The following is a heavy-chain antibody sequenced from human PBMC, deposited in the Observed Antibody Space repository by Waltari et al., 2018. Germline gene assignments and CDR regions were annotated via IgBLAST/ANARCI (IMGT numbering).Heavy chain of an antibody. CDR3: AKGVSLWFGELLGYYFDY. Sequence: EVQLLESGGGLVQPGGSLRLSCAASGFTFSSYAMSWVRQAPGKGLEWVSAISGSGGSTYYADSVKGRFTISRDNSKNTLYLQMNSLRAEDTAVYYCAKGVSLWFGELLGYYFDYWGQGTLVTVSS. J-gene: IGHJ4*02. CDR1: GFTFSSYA. V-gene: IGHV3-23*01. CDR2: ISGSGGST. D-gene: IGHD3-10*01.